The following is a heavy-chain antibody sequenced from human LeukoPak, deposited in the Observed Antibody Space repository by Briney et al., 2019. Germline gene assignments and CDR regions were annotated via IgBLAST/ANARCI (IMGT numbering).Heavy chain of an antibody. Sequence: GGSLRPSCAASGFSVSNNYMSWVRQAPGKGLEWLAVISYDGSGEYYAESVKGRFTISRDNSKITLSLQMNSLTTEDTAVYFCAKDRSPCTTMRPDSWGQGTLVTVSS. J-gene: IGHJ5*02. D-gene: IGHD1-1*01. CDR2: ISYDGSGE. V-gene: IGHV3-30*18. CDR1: GFSVSNNY. CDR3: AKDRSPCTTMRPDS.